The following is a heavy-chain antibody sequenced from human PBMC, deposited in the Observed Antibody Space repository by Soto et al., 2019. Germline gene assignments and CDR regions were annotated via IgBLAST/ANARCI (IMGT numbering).Heavy chain of an antibody. D-gene: IGHD2-2*03. J-gene: IGHJ6*02. CDR1: GGFVSSSSYS. CDR3: ARLNGYCISTNCHGYYGMDV. CDR2: IYSSENT. Sequence: QLQVQESGPGLVKPSETLSLTCSVSGGFVSSSSYSWGWIRQSPGKGLEWIGTIYSSENTYYNPSLVSRVTISVDTSKNEFSLRLSSVTAADTAVYYCARLNGYCISTNCHGYYGMDVWGQGTTVTVSS. V-gene: IGHV4-39*01.